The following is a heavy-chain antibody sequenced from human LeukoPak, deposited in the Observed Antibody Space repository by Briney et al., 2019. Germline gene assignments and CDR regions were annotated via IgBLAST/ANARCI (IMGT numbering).Heavy chain of an antibody. Sequence: GGSLRLSCVASGFSFSTYWMSWVRQAPGKGLEWVAVISYDGSNKYYADSVKGRFTISRDNSKNTLYLQMNSLRAEDTAVYYCAKDERYSSGWYGYWGQGTLVTVSS. D-gene: IGHD6-19*01. CDR1: GFSFSTYW. CDR2: ISYDGSNK. J-gene: IGHJ4*02. CDR3: AKDERYSSGWYGY. V-gene: IGHV3-30*18.